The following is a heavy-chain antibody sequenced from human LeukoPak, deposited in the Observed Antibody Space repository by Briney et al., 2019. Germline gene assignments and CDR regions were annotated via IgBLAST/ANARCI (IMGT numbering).Heavy chain of an antibody. V-gene: IGHV3-21*01. CDR2: ISSSSSYI. Sequence: GGSLRLSCAASGFTFSSYSMTWVRQAPGKGLEWVSPISSSSSYIYYADSVKGRFTISRDNAKNSLYLQMNSLRAEDTAVYYCAREVGRTDTAMASDYWGQGTLVTVSS. D-gene: IGHD5-18*01. J-gene: IGHJ4*02. CDR3: AREVGRTDTAMASDY. CDR1: GFTFSSYS.